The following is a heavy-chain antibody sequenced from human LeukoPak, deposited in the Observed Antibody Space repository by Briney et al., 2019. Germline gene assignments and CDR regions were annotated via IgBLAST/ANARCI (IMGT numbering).Heavy chain of an antibody. CDR1: GFMFSDFY. J-gene: IGHJ3*01. Sequence: PGGSLRLSCAAAGFMFSDFYMSWIRQAPGKGLEWVSSISSTTGSYIYYADSVKGRFTISRDNAKNSLFLQMNSLRAEDTAVYYCARDRKLLTLDAFDVWGQGTMVTVSS. CDR3: ARDRKLLTLDAFDV. D-gene: IGHD2/OR15-2a*01. V-gene: IGHV3-11*04. CDR2: ISSTTGSYI.